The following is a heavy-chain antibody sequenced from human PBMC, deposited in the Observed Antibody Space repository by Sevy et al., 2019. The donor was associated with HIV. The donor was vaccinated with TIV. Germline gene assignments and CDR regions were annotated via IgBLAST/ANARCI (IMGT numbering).Heavy chain of an antibody. Sequence: ASVKVSCKASGGTFSSYDINWVRQAPGQGLEWMGQIIPIFGTSSDAHNFQGRVTITADESTSTTDMDLSSLRSEDTAVYYCARGGGAVDHGMDVWGQGTTVTVSS. D-gene: IGHD2-21*01. CDR1: GGTFSSYD. CDR2: IIPIFGTS. J-gene: IGHJ6*02. V-gene: IGHV1-69*13. CDR3: ARGGGAVDHGMDV.